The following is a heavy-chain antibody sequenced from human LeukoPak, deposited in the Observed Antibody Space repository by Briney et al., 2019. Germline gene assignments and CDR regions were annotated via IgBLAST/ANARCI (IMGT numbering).Heavy chain of an antibody. Sequence: SETLSLPCTVSSGSISNYYWNWIRQPPGKGLEWIGSIYYSGSTNYNPSLKSRVTISVDTSKNQFSLKLSSVTAADTAVYYCARSLGQYTYGLLGYWGQGTLVTVSS. D-gene: IGHD5-18*01. CDR2: IYYSGST. CDR1: SGSISNYY. V-gene: IGHV4-59*01. J-gene: IGHJ4*02. CDR3: ARSLGQYTYGLLGY.